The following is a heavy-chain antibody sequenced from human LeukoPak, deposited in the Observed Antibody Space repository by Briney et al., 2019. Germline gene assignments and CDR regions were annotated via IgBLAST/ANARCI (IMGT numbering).Heavy chain of an antibody. D-gene: IGHD5-18*01. Sequence: PGGSLRLSCAASGFTFSSYEMNWVRQAPGKGLEWVSYISSSGRTIYYADSVKGRFTISRDNSKNTLYLQMNSLRAEDTAVYYCANDLGWIQLNLGRGQGTLVTVSS. V-gene: IGHV3-48*03. CDR3: ANDLGWIQLNLG. CDR1: GFTFSSYE. CDR2: ISSSGRTI. J-gene: IGHJ4*02.